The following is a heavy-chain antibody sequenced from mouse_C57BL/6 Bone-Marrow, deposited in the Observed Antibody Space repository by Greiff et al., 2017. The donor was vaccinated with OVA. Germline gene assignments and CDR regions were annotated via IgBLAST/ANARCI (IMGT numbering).Heavy chain of an antibody. CDR1: GYTFTDYE. CDR3: TRSHFYYGSSSWYFDV. J-gene: IGHJ1*03. CDR2: IDPETGGT. D-gene: IGHD1-1*01. Sequence: QVQLQQSGAELVRPGASVTLSCKASGYTFTDYEMHWVKQTPVHGLEWIGAIDPETGGTAYNQKFKGKAILTADKSSSTAYMELRSLTSEDSAVYYGTRSHFYYGSSSWYFDVWGTGTTVTVSS. V-gene: IGHV1-15*01.